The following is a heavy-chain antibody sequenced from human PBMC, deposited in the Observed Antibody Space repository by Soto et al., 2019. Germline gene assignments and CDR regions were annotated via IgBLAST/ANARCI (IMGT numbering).Heavy chain of an antibody. CDR3: ATATYCSGGSCYVY. D-gene: IGHD2-15*01. Sequence: ASVKVSCKVSGYTLTELSMHWVRQAPGKGLEWMGGFDPEDGETIYAQKFQGRVTMTEDTSTDTAYMELSSLRSEDTAVYYCATATYCSGGSCYVYWGQGTLVTV. CDR2: FDPEDGET. V-gene: IGHV1-24*01. CDR1: GYTLTELS. J-gene: IGHJ4*02.